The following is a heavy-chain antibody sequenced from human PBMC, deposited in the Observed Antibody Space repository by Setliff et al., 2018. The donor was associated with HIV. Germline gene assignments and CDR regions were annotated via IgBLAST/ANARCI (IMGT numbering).Heavy chain of an antibody. CDR1: GFTFSSYW. J-gene: IGHJ4*02. Sequence: PGGSLRLSCAASGFTFSSYWMHWVRQAPGKGLVWVSRINSDGSSTSYADSVKGRFTLSRDNSKNTVYLQLDSLRSDDTSVYYCAGGIVGPRGPAEYWGQGTLVTV. D-gene: IGHD1-26*01. CDR2: INSDGSST. V-gene: IGHV3-74*01. CDR3: AGGIVGPRGPAEY.